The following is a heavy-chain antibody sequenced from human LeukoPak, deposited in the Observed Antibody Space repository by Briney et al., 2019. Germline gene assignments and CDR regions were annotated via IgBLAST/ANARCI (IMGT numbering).Heavy chain of an antibody. J-gene: IGHJ4*02. Sequence: PSETLSLTCTVSGGSISSYYWSWIRQPPGKGREWIGYIYYSGSTNYNPSLKSRVTISVDTSKNQFSLKLSSVTAADTAVYYCARTTVTTNSFDYWGQGTLVTVSS. D-gene: IGHD4-17*01. CDR3: ARTTVTTNSFDY. CDR1: GGSISSYY. V-gene: IGHV4-59*01. CDR2: IYYSGST.